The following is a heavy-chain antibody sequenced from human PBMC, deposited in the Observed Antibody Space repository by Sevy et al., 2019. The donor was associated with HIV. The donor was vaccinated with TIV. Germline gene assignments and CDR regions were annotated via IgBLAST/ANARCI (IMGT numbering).Heavy chain of an antibody. CDR2: VYYSGGT. Sequence: SETLSLTCTVSGDSVTSGSSYWSWIRQPPGKGLEWIGYVYYSGGTNYNPSLKSRLTTSVDTAKNQFSLRLSSVMTAETAVYYCVREFNRYFDYWGQGILVTVSS. CDR3: VREFNRYFDY. J-gene: IGHJ4*02. V-gene: IGHV4-61*01. CDR1: GDSVTSGSSY.